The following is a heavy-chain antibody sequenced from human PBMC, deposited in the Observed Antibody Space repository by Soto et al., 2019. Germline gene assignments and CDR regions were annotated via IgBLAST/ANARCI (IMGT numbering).Heavy chain of an antibody. Sequence: ASVKVSCKASGYTFTSYDINWVRQATGQGLEWMGWMNPNSGNTGYAQKFQGRVTMTRNTSISTAYMELSSLRSEDTAVYYCAIKYIWGSYRGHYFDYWGQGTLVTVSS. CDR3: AIKYIWGSYRGHYFDY. J-gene: IGHJ4*02. CDR2: MNPNSGNT. CDR1: GYTFTSYD. V-gene: IGHV1-8*01. D-gene: IGHD3-16*01.